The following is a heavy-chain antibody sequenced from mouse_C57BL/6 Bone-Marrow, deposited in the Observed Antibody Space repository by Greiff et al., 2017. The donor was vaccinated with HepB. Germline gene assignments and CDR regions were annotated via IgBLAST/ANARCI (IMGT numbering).Heavy chain of an antibody. D-gene: IGHD2-1*01. CDR3: ARYDNYVFYFDY. J-gene: IGHJ2*01. CDR1: GYAFSSYW. V-gene: IGHV1-80*01. Sequence: QVQLQQSGAELVKPGASVKISCKASGYAFSSYWMNWVKQRPGKGLEWIGQIYPGDGDTNYNGKFKGKATLTADKSSSTAYMQLNSLTSEDSAVYFCARYDNYVFYFDYWRKGTTLTVSS. CDR2: IYPGDGDT.